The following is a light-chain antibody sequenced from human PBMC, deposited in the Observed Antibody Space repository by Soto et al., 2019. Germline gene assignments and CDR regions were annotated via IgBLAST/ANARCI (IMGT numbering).Light chain of an antibody. Sequence: DIQLTQSPSFLSASVGDRVTITCRVSQAISYYLVWYQQKPWRAAKLLVYGANILQSGVPSRFSGSGSRTEFTLTISGLQPEDFATYYCQQVNSFPYTFGQGT. CDR1: QAISYY. V-gene: IGKV1-9*01. CDR2: GAN. J-gene: IGKJ2*01. CDR3: QQVNSFPYT.